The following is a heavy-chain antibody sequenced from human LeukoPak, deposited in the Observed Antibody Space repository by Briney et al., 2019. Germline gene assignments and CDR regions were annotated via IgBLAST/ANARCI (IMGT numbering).Heavy chain of an antibody. Sequence: SETLSLTCTVSGGFINNGGYYWSWIRQHPGKGLEWIGYIYYSGSSYYNPSLRSRVTISVDTSKNHFSLKLGSVTAADTAVYYCARGTVVISYWGQGTLVTVSS. CDR1: GGFINNGGYY. CDR2: IYYSGSS. D-gene: IGHD4-23*01. CDR3: ARGTVVISY. V-gene: IGHV4-31*03. J-gene: IGHJ4*02.